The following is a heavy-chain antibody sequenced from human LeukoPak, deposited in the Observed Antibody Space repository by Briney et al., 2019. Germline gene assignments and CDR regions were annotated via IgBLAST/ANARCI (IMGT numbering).Heavy chain of an antibody. V-gene: IGHV1-18*01. D-gene: IGHD5-24*01. CDR3: AREMGWYFDL. CDR2: INPAGGGT. CDR1: GYTFTSYA. Sequence: ASVKVSCKASGYTFTSYAMNWVRQAPGQGLEWLGWINPAGGGTNYAQKLQGRVTMTTDTSTSTAYMELRSLRSDDTAVYYCAREMGWYFDLWGRGTLVAVSS. J-gene: IGHJ2*01.